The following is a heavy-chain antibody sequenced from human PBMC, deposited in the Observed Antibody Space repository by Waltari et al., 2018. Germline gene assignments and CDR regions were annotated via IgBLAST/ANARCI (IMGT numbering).Heavy chain of an antibody. J-gene: IGHJ3*01. Sequence: QLQLQESGPRLVRPSETLSLICRVSGVSITSNRHYWAWIRQSPGQGLEWSGTVSYSGPTSSGPACKGRVSVSRDTSKNQVSLILGSVTAADMAVYYCATYIGASVGTAAFDVWGQGTMVTVSS. CDR3: ATYIGASVGTAAFDV. D-gene: IGHD5-12*01. CDR1: GVSITSNRHY. CDR2: VSYSGPT. V-gene: IGHV4-39*01.